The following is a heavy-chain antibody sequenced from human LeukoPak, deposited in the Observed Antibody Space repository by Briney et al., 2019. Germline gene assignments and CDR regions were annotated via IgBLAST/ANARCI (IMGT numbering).Heavy chain of an antibody. D-gene: IGHD3-3*01. CDR2: IYYSGST. J-gene: IGHJ4*02. V-gene: IGHV4-39*01. Sequence: PSETLSLTCTVSGGSISSGSYYWGWIRQPPGKGLEWIGSIYYSGSTYYNPSLKSRVTISVDTSKNQFSLKLSSVTAADTAVYYCARHVGYDFWSGYPLHYSDYWGQGTLVTVSS. CDR3: ARHVGYDFWSGYPLHYSDY. CDR1: GGSISSGSYY.